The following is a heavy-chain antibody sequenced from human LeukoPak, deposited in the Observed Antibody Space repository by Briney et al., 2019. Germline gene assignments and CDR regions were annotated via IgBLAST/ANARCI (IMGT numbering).Heavy chain of an antibody. J-gene: IGHJ4*02. Sequence: GGSLRLSCVASGFTFSSYGMHWVRQAPGKGLEWVAVIWYDGSNKYYADSVKGRFTISRDNSKNTLYLQMNSLRSEDTAVYYCARGARGYSYGSVDYWGQGTLVTVSS. CDR2: IWYDGSNK. D-gene: IGHD5-18*01. CDR1: GFTFSSYG. CDR3: ARGARGYSYGSVDY. V-gene: IGHV3-33*08.